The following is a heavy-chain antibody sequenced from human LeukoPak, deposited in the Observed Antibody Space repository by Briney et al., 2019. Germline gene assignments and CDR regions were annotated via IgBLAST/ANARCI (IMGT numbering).Heavy chain of an antibody. Sequence: PSETLSLTCTVSGGSISSYYWSWIRQPPGKGLEWIGYIYYSGSTNYNPSLKSRVTISVDTSKNQFSLKLSSVTAADTAVYYCARAAGGSGSADFDYWGQGTLVTVSS. CDR1: GGSISSYY. D-gene: IGHD3-10*01. CDR2: IYYSGST. V-gene: IGHV4-59*01. CDR3: ARAAGGSGSADFDY. J-gene: IGHJ4*02.